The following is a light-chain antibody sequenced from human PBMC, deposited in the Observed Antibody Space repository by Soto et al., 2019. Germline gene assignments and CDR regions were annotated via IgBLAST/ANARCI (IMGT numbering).Light chain of an antibody. CDR2: AAS. CDR1: QSISSY. Sequence: DIQMTQTPSSLSASVGDRVAITCRASQSISSYLNWYQQKPGKAPKVLIYAASNLQSGVPSRFSGGGFGTEFTLTINSLQPDDFATYYCQQYNTYSTFGQGTKVDIK. J-gene: IGKJ1*01. CDR3: QQYNTYST. V-gene: IGKV1-39*01.